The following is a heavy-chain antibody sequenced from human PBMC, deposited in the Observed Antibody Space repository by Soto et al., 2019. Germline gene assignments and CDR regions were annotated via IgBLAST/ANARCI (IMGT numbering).Heavy chain of an antibody. CDR1: GDSISSYY. CDR2: VYYSGST. J-gene: IGHJ4*02. CDR3: ARGHAYYDFWSGYY. D-gene: IGHD3-3*01. V-gene: IGHV4-59*01. Sequence: SETLSLTCTVSGDSISSYYWSWIRQPPGKGLEWIGFVYYSGSTNYNPSLESRVTISVDTSKNQFSLKLTSVTAADTAVYYCARGHAYYDFWSGYYWGQGTLVTVSS.